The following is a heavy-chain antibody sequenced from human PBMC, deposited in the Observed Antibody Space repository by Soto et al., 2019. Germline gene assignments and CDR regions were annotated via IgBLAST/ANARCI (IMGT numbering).Heavy chain of an antibody. J-gene: IGHJ6*04. CDR1: GGTFSSYA. CDR3: ASYCSGCSCYSGYYYYGMDV. D-gene: IGHD2-15*01. CDR2: IIPIFGTA. Sequence: QVQLVQSGAEVKKPGSSVKVSCKASGGTFSSYAISWVRQAPGQGLEWMGGIIPIFGTANYAQKFQGRVTITADESTSTAYMALSSLRSEDTAVYYCASYCSGCSCYSGYYYYGMDVWGEGTTVTVSS. V-gene: IGHV1-69*01.